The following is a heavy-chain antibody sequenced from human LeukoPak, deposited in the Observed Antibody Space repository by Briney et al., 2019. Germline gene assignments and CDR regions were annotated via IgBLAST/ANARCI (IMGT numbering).Heavy chain of an antibody. Sequence: ASVKVSCKASGYSFTSFGINWVRQAPGQGLEWMGWINPNSGGANYAQKFQGRVTMTRDTSISTVYMELTRLRSDDTAMYYCAKSTNWGSISDGFDIWGQGTMVTVAS. V-gene: IGHV1-2*02. D-gene: IGHD7-27*01. J-gene: IGHJ3*02. CDR2: INPNSGGA. CDR1: GYSFTSFG. CDR3: AKSTNWGSISDGFDI.